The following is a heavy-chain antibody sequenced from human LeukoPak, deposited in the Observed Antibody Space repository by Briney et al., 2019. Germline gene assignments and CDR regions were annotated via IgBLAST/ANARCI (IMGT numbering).Heavy chain of an antibody. CDR3: AKASSGWDFDY. D-gene: IGHD6-19*01. CDR2: LSGSGGST. CDR1: RFTFSSYA. V-gene: IGHV3-23*01. Sequence: PGGSLRLSCAASRFTFSSYAMSWVRQAPGKGLEWVSALSGSGGSTYYGEYVKGRVNIYRDNSKNTLYLQMKSLRAEDMAVYYCAKASSGWDFDYWGQGTLVSVSS. J-gene: IGHJ4*02.